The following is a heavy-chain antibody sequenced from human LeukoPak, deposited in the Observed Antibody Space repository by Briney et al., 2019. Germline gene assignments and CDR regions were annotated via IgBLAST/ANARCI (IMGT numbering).Heavy chain of an antibody. CDR1: GGSISSYY. D-gene: IGHD6-6*01. CDR2: IYTSGST. J-gene: IGHJ3*02. CDR3: ARSSIAARPSDAFDI. Sequence: SETLSLTCTVSGGSISSYYWSWIRQPPGKGLEWIGRIYTSGSTNYNPSLKSRVTISVDTSKNQFSLKLSSVTAADTAVYYCARSSIAARPSDAFDIWGQGTMVTVSS. V-gene: IGHV4-4*08.